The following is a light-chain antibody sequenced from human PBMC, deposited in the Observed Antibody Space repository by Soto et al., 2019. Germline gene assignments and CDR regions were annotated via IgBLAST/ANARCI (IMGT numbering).Light chain of an antibody. Sequence: QSALTQPASVSGSPGQSITISCTGTGSDVGGYDYVSWYQHHPGKAPKLMIFDVSTRPSGISIRFSGSKSGNTASLTISGLQAEDEADFYCSSYTSSSILIFGGGTKLTVL. V-gene: IGLV2-14*03. J-gene: IGLJ2*01. CDR1: GSDVGGYDY. CDR2: DVS. CDR3: SSYTSSSILI.